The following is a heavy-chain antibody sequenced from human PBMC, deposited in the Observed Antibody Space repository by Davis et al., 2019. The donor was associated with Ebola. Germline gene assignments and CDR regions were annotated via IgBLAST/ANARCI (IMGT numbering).Heavy chain of an antibody. CDR1: GGSFSGSY. CDR3: ARDSPYGAVWFDY. CDR2: INHSGST. D-gene: IGHD4-17*01. Sequence: SETLSLTCAVYGGSFSGSYWSWIRQPPGKGLEWIGEINHSGSTNYNPSLKSRVTISVDTSKNQFSLKLSSVTAADTAVYYCARDSPYGAVWFDYWGQGTLVTVSS. V-gene: IGHV4-34*01. J-gene: IGHJ4*02.